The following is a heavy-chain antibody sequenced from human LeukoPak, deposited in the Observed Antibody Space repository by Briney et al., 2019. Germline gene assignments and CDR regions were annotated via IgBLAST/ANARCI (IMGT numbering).Heavy chain of an antibody. CDR2: INTGTGNP. D-gene: IGHD3-10*01. Sequence: GASVKVSCKTSGYTFTSYAMNWVRQAPGQGLEFMGWINTGTGNPTYAQGFTGRFVFSLDTSVSTAYLQISTLKPGDTAVYYCASFGAHSFDYWGQGTLVTVSS. CDR3: ASFGAHSFDY. CDR1: GYTFTSYA. J-gene: IGHJ4*02. V-gene: IGHV7-4-1*02.